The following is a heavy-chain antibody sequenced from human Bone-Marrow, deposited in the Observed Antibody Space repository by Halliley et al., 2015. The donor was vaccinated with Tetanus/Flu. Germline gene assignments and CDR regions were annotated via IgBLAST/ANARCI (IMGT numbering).Heavy chain of an antibody. CDR3: VRDAVGGIYCGMDV. V-gene: IGHV3-7*03. J-gene: IGHJ6*02. CDR2: IKLDGSEK. D-gene: IGHD6-19*01. Sequence: LAKIKLDGSEKYYGGSVRGRFSISRDNAKNSLYLQRNSVRDEDTAVYYCVRDAVGGIYCGMDVWGQGATVPVSS.